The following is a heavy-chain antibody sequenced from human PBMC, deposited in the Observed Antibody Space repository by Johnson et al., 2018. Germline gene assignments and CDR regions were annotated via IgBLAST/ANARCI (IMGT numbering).Heavy chain of an antibody. Sequence: VQLVESGGGMVQXGRSXKLXCAASGFTFDDYAMDWVRQAPGKGLEWVSHINWNGVNTGYADSVKGRFTIFRDNAKNSLYLQMNSLRPEDTALYYCAKDRDYTDSRETRATYALDVWGQGTTVIVSS. J-gene: IGHJ6*02. D-gene: IGHD3-3*01. CDR3: AKDRDYTDSRETRATYALDV. CDR2: INWNGVNT. V-gene: IGHV3-9*01. CDR1: GFTFDDYA.